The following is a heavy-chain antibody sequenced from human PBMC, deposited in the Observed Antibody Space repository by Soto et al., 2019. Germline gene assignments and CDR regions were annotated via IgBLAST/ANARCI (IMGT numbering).Heavy chain of an antibody. J-gene: IGHJ5*02. D-gene: IGHD2-21*02. Sequence: ASVKVSCKASGYTFTSYGISWVRQAPGHGLEWMGLINVYNGDRKVAQKFQDRVSMTTDTATDTAYMELKSLRSGDTAVYYCARLQLGGDRMLNWFDPWGQGTLVTVSS. CDR1: GYTFTSYG. CDR2: INVYNGDR. V-gene: IGHV1-18*04. CDR3: ARLQLGGDRMLNWFDP.